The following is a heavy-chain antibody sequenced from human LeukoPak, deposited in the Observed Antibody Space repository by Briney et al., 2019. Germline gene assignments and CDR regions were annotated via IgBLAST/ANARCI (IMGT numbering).Heavy chain of an antibody. CDR2: IYYSGTT. Sequence: SETLSLTCTVSGGSIRSSSYYWGWIRQPPGKGLDWIGTIYYSGTTYYNPSLKSRVTISVDTSKNQLSLKLSSVTAADTAVYYCARSPLGGSGWYFDYWGQGTLVTVSS. V-gene: IGHV4-39*07. CDR1: GGSIRSSSYY. J-gene: IGHJ4*02. D-gene: IGHD6-19*01. CDR3: ARSPLGGSGWYFDY.